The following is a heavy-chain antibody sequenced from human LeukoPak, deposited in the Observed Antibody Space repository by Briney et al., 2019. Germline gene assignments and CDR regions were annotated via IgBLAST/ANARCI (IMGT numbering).Heavy chain of an antibody. CDR2: IYYSGST. D-gene: IGHD3-10*01. CDR3: ARCHEEGSGSYYPPYYYYYMDV. CDR1: GGSISSSSYY. J-gene: IGHJ6*03. Sequence: PSETLSLTCTVSGGSISSSSYYWGWIRQPPGKGLEWIGSIYYSGSTYYNPSLKSRVTISVDTSKNQFSLKLSSVTAADTAVYYCARCHEEGSGSYYPPYYYYYMDVWGKGTTVTVSS. V-gene: IGHV4-39*01.